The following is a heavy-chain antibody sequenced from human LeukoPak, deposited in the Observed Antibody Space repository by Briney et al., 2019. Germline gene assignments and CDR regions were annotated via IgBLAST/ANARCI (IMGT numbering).Heavy chain of an antibody. CDR1: GFTFSSYG. D-gene: IGHD3-22*01. Sequence: GGSLRLSCAASGFTFSSYGMHWVRQAPGKGLEWVAVISYDGSNKYYADSVKGRFTISRDNSKNTLYLQMNSLRVEDTAVYYCAKSWNYYDSSGDDALDIWGQGTMVTVSS. CDR3: AKSWNYYDSSGDDALDI. V-gene: IGHV3-30*18. J-gene: IGHJ3*02. CDR2: ISYDGSNK.